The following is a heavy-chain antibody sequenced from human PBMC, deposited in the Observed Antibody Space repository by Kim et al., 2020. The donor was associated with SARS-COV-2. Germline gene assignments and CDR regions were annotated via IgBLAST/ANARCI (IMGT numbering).Heavy chain of an antibody. J-gene: IGHJ4*02. Sequence: SETLSLTCTVSGGSISSSSYYWGWIRQPPGKGLEWIGSIYYSGSTYYNPSLKSRVTISVDTSKNQFSLKLSSVTAADTAVYYCARGERLLWFGELLDSGTVDYWGQGTLVTVSS. V-gene: IGHV4-39*07. CDR2: IYYSGST. D-gene: IGHD3-10*01. CDR1: GGSISSSSYY. CDR3: ARGERLLWFGELLDSGTVDY.